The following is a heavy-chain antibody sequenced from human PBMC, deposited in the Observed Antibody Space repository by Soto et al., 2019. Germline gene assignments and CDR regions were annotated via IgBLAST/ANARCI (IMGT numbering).Heavy chain of an antibody. Sequence: GGSVRLSCAASGFTFSSYGMHWVRQAPGKGLEWVAVISYDGSNKYYADSVKGRFTISRDNSKNTLYLQMNSLRAEDTAVYYCARKGDILTGYRYYYYYGMDVWGQGTTVTVSS. D-gene: IGHD3-9*01. CDR1: GFTFSSYG. CDR2: ISYDGSNK. CDR3: ARKGDILTGYRYYYYYGMDV. J-gene: IGHJ6*02. V-gene: IGHV3-30*03.